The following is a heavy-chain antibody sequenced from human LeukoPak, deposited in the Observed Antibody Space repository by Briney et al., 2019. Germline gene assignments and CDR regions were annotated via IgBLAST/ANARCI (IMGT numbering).Heavy chain of an antibody. CDR2: IIPIFGTA. Sequence: SVKVSCKASGGTFSSYAISWVRQAPGQGLEWMGGIIPIFGTANYAQKFQGRVTITADESTSTAYMELSSLRSEDTAVYYCTQGYRSGGSCSNVDFDYWGQGTLVTVSS. J-gene: IGHJ4*02. V-gene: IGHV1-69*01. CDR1: GGTFSSYA. CDR3: TQGYRSGGSCSNVDFDY. D-gene: IGHD2-15*01.